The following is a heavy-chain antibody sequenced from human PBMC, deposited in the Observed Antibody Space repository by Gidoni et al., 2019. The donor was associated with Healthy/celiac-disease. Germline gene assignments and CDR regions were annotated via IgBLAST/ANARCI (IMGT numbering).Heavy chain of an antibody. V-gene: IGHV2-5*02. CDR2: IYWDDDK. CDR3: AHRLDDFWSGPMDV. Sequence: QITLKESGPTLVKPTQTLTLTCTFSGFSLSTSGVGVGWIRQPPGKALEWLALIYWDDDKRYSPSLKSRLTITKDTSKNQVVLTMTNMDPVDTATYYCAHRLDDFWSGPMDVWGQGTTVTVSS. J-gene: IGHJ6*02. CDR1: GFSLSTSGVG. D-gene: IGHD3-3*01.